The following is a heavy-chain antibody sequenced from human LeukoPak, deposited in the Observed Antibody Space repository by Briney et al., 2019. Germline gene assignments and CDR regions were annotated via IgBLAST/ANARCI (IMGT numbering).Heavy chain of an antibody. CDR3: ARGVRGIQLSYFDY. D-gene: IGHD5-18*01. CDR1: GGTFSSYA. J-gene: IGHJ4*02. Sequence: ASVKVSCKASGGTFSSYAISWVRQAPGQGLEWMGGIIPIFGTANYAQKFQGRVTITADESTSTAYMELSSLRSEDTAVYYCARGVRGIQLSYFDYWGQGTLVTVSS. V-gene: IGHV1-69*13. CDR2: IIPIFGTA.